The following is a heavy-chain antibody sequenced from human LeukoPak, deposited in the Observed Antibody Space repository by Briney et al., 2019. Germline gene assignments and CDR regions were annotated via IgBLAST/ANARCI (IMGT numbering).Heavy chain of an antibody. D-gene: IGHD6-19*01. CDR2: IYTSGST. CDR3: ARHSLYSSGYAFDI. Sequence: SETLSLTCTVSGGSISSYYWSWIRQPAGKGLEWIGRIYTSGSTNYNPSLKSRVTMSVDTSKNQFSLKLSSVTAADTAVYYCARHSLYSSGYAFDIWGQGTMVTVSS. J-gene: IGHJ3*02. V-gene: IGHV4-4*07. CDR1: GGSISSYY.